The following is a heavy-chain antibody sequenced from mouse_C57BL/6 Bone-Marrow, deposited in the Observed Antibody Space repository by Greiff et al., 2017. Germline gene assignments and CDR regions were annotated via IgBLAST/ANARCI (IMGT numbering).Heavy chain of an antibody. D-gene: IGHD1-1*02. CDR1: GYTFTSYW. CDR2: IAPNSGGT. Sequence: QVQLQQPGAELVKPGASVKLSCKASGYTFTSYWMHWVKQRPGRGLAWIGRIAPNSGGTKYNEKFKSKATLTVDKPSSTAYMQLSSLTSEDAAVYDCAREVLLCFDYGGRGTTLTVTS. V-gene: IGHV1-72*01. CDR3: AREVLLCFDY. J-gene: IGHJ2*01.